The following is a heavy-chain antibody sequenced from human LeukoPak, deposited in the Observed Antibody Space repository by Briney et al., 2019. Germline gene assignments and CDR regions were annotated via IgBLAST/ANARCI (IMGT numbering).Heavy chain of an antibody. Sequence: SETLSLTCAVYGGSFSGYYWSWIRQPPGKGLEWIGEINHSGSTNYNPSLKSRVTISVDTSKNQFSLKLSSVTAADTAVYYCARVSRITFDYWGQGTLVTVSS. V-gene: IGHV4-34*01. J-gene: IGHJ4*02. CDR2: INHSGST. CDR1: GGSFSGYY. CDR3: ARVSRITFDY. D-gene: IGHD1-14*01.